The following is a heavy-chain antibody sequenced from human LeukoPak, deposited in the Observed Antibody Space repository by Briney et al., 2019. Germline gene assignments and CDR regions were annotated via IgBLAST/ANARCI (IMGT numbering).Heavy chain of an antibody. D-gene: IGHD3-3*01. Sequence: GASVKVSCKVSGYTLTELSMHWVRQAPGKGLEWMGGFDPEDGETIYAQKFQGRVTMTEDTSTDTAYMELSSLRSEDTAVYYCARGSADPYYDFWSDNWFDPWGQGTLVTVSS. J-gene: IGHJ5*02. V-gene: IGHV1-24*01. CDR1: GYTLTELS. CDR2: FDPEDGET. CDR3: ARGSADPYYDFWSDNWFDP.